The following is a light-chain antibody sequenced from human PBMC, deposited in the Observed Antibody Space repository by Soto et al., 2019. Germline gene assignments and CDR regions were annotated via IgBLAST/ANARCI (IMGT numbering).Light chain of an antibody. V-gene: IGKV1-39*01. CDR1: QGISTY. Sequence: DIQITHSPSSMSASVVDRVTITFRASQGISTYLAWFQQKPGKAPKRLIYGASTLQSGVPSRFSGSGSGTDYTLTISSLQPEDFATYYCKQSYRTPNFGQGTRLDIK. J-gene: IGKJ5*01. CDR3: KQSYRTPN. CDR2: GAS.